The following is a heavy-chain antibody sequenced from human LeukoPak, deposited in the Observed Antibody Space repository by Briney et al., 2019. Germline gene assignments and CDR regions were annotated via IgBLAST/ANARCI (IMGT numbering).Heavy chain of an antibody. CDR1: GFTFSSYA. V-gene: IGHV3-23*01. J-gene: IGHJ4*02. CDR3: ARTRTSSGYYYFDY. D-gene: IGHD3-22*01. CDR2: ISGSGGST. Sequence: GGSLRLSCAASGFTFSSYAMSWVRQAPGKGLEWVSAISGSGGSTYYADSVKGRFTISGDNSKNTLYLQMNSLRAEDTAVYYCARTRTSSGYYYFDYWGQGTLVTVSS.